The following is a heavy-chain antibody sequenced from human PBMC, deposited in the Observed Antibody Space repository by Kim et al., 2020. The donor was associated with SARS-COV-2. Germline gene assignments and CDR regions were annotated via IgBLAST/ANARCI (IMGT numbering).Heavy chain of an antibody. CDR2: ISYDGSNK. CDR3: ASEGNYYYDSNSKDY. J-gene: IGHJ4*02. D-gene: IGHD3-22*01. V-gene: IGHV3-33*05. Sequence: GGSLRLSCAASGFTFSSYGMHWVRQAPGKGLEWVAVISYDGSNKYYADSVKGRFTISRDNSKNTLYLQMNSLRAEDTAMYYCASEGNYYYDSNSKDYWGQGTLVTVSS. CDR1: GFTFSSYG.